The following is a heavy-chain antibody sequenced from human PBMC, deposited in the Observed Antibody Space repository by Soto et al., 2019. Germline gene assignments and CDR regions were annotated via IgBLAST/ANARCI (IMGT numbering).Heavy chain of an antibody. D-gene: IGHD3-3*01. J-gene: IGHJ4*02. CDR1: GFTFTRYS. V-gene: IGHV3-21*06. CDR2: ISSTTNYM. CDR3: ARESEVVDSNFGD. Sequence: LRLSCAASGFTFTRYSMNWVRQAPGKGLEWVSSISSTTNYMSYGDAITGRSKISRETAMTALYLEMHCRRAADTAVYYCARESEVVDSNFGDWGQGTLVTVFS.